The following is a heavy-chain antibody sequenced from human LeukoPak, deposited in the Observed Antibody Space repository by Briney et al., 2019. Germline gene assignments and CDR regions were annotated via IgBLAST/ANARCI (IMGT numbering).Heavy chain of an antibody. Sequence: SQALSLPCAISGGRVSSNSAAWNWVRPSPSRGLEWLGMTYYRSKWYNDYAVSVKSRITINPDTSKNQFSLQLNSVTPEDTAVYYCARAGGGIAAAGLATDWGQGTLVTVSS. CDR1: GGRVSSNSAA. CDR3: ARAGGGIAAAGLATD. V-gene: IGHV6-1*01. D-gene: IGHD6-13*01. J-gene: IGHJ4*02. CDR2: TYYRSKWYN.